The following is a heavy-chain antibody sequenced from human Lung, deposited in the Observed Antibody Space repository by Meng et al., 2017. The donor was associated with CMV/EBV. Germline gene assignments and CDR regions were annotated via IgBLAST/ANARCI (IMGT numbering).Heavy chain of an antibody. J-gene: IGHJ6*02. Sequence: ASXXVSXKASGYTFTGYYMHWVRQAPGQGLEWMGWINPNSGGTNYAQKFQGRVTMTRDTSISTAYMELSRLRSDDTAVYYCARARGDGDRDYDFWGGYYYYYYYGMDVXGQGXTVTVSS. CDR3: ARARGDGDRDYDFWGGYYYYYYYGMDV. V-gene: IGHV1-2*02. CDR2: INPNSGGT. CDR1: GYTFTGYY. D-gene: IGHD3-3*01.